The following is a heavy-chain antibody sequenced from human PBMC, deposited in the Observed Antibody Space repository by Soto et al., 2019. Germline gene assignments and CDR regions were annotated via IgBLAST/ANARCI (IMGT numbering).Heavy chain of an antibody. V-gene: IGHV4-59*01. CDR3: ARGVNYYGSGTYVDY. D-gene: IGHD3-10*01. J-gene: IGHJ4*02. CDR1: GGSISSYY. CDR2: IYYSGST. Sequence: QVQLQESGPGLVKPSETLSLTCTVSGGSISSYYWSWIRQPPGKGLEWIGYIYYSGSTNYNPSLKSRVTISVDTSKNQFALKLSSVTAADTAVYYCARGVNYYGSGTYVDYWGQGTLVTVSS.